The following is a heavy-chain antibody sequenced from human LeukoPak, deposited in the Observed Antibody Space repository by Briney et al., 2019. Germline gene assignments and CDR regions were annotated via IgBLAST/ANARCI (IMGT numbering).Heavy chain of an antibody. CDR1: GGSISSGSYY. D-gene: IGHD6-13*01. CDR3: ARLGYSSSH. Sequence: SQTLSLTRTVSGGSISSGSYYWSWIRQPAGKGLEWIGRIYTSGSTNYNPSLKSRVTISVDTSKNQFSLKLSSVTAADTAVYYCARLGYSSSHWGQGTLVTVSS. J-gene: IGHJ4*02. CDR2: IYTSGST. V-gene: IGHV4-61*02.